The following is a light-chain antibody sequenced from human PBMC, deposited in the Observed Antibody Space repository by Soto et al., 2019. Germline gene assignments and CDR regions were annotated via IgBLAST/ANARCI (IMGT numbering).Light chain of an antibody. J-gene: IGKJ1*01. CDR2: AAS. CDR1: QGISNF. CDR3: QEDNSPPWT. V-gene: IGKV1-27*01. Sequence: DIQMTQSPSSLSASVGDRVTITCRASQGISNFLAWHQQKPWKVPKLLIYAASPLQSWVPSRFTASGSGTAFTLTINGLPPEDSATYSCQEDNSPPWTLRHGTTVEIK.